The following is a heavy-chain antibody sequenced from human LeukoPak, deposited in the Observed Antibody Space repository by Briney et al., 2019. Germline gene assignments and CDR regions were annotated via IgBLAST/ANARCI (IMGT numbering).Heavy chain of an antibody. V-gene: IGHV3-7*01. Sequence: GGSLRLSCAASGFTFSTYWMSWFRQAPGKGLELVANIKQDGSEKYYVDSVKGRFTISRDNNAKNSLYLQLNSLRADDTAVYYCARNQRRLDYWGQGALVTVSS. CDR1: GFTFSTYW. CDR2: IKQDGSEK. CDR3: ARNQRRLDY. J-gene: IGHJ4*02. D-gene: IGHD1-14*01.